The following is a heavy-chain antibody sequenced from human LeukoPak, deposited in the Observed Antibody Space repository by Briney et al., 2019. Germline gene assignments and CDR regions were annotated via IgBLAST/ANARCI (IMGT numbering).Heavy chain of an antibody. CDR1: GVTANINF. CDR3: ARTHSSDNLYYYGSGSYYDY. Sequence: GGSLRLSCAASGVTANINFMSWVRQAPGKGLEWVSVIYSGGSFFHADSVKGRVTISRDRSRNTLYLQMHSLRADDTAVYYCARTHSSDNLYYYGSGSYYDYWGQGTLVTVSS. D-gene: IGHD3-10*01. V-gene: IGHV3-53*01. J-gene: IGHJ4*02. CDR2: IYSGGSF.